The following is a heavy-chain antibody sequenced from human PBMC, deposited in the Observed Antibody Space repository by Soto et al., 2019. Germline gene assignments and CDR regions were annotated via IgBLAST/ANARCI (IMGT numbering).Heavy chain of an antibody. Sequence: QVQLQESGPGLVKPSGTLSLTCAVSGGSISTSNWWSWVRQPPGKGLEWIGEVYHSGSTNYNPSFHGRGAMSGAKPNNQFSLKLSSVTAADTALYDSARTSTSGTRFAYWGQGSLFTVSS. CDR1: GGSISTSNW. CDR2: VYHSGST. V-gene: IGHV4-4*02. J-gene: IGHJ4*02. D-gene: IGHD1-1*01. CDR3: ARTSTSGTRFAY.